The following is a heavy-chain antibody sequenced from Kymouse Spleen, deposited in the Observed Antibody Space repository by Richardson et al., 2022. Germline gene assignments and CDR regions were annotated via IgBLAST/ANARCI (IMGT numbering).Heavy chain of an antibody. D-gene: IGHD6-6*01. J-gene: IGHJ6*02. CDR3: ARGDSSSSGVDGMDV. CDR1: GFTFSSYS. Sequence: EVQLVESGGGLVKPGGSLRLSCAASGFTFSSYSMNWVRQAPGKGLEWVSSISSSSSYIYYADSVKGRFTISRDNAKNSLYLQMNSLRAEDTAVYYCARGDSSSSGVDGMDVWGQGTTVTVSS. CDR2: ISSSSSYI. V-gene: IGHV3-21*03.